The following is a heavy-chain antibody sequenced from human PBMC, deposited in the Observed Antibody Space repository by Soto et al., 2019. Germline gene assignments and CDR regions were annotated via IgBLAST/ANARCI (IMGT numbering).Heavy chain of an antibody. Sequence: EVQLVESGGGLVQPGGSLRLSCAASGFTVSSNSMSWVRQAPGKGLEWVSVIYSGGSTYYADSVRGRFTISRDNSKNTLYLQMNSLRAEDTAVYYCARAGRIAAAGTGVDYWGQGTLVTVSS. D-gene: IGHD6-13*01. CDR2: IYSGGST. J-gene: IGHJ4*02. CDR3: ARAGRIAAAGTGVDY. V-gene: IGHV3-66*01. CDR1: GFTVSSNS.